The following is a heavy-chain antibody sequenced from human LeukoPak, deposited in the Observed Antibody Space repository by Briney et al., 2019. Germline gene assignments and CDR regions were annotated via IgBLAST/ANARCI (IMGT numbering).Heavy chain of an antibody. J-gene: IGHJ6*02. CDR2: ISAYNGNT. CDR1: GYTFTSYG. V-gene: IGHV1-18*01. D-gene: IGHD3-22*01. Sequence: ASVKVSCKASGYTFTSYGISWVRQAPGQGLEWMGWISAYNGNTNYAQTLQGRVTMTTDTSTSTAYMELRSLRSDDTAVYYCARAPVSSGYYYANYYYYGMDVWGQGTTVTVSS. CDR3: ARAPVSSGYYYANYYYYGMDV.